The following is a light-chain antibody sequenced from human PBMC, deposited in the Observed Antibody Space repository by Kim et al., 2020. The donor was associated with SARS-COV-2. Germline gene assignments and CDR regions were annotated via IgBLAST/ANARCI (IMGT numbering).Light chain of an antibody. CDR3: LQHSTYPIT. CDR1: QDIRND. V-gene: IGKV1-17*01. Sequence: ASVGNRVTITCRTSQDIRNDLGWYQQNPGRAPKRLIYGASSMQTGVPSRFSGSGSGTEFTLTISSVQPEDFATYFCLQHSTYPITFGQGTRLEIK. J-gene: IGKJ5*01. CDR2: GAS.